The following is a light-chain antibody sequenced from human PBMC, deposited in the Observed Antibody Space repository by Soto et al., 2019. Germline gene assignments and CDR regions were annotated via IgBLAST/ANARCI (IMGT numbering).Light chain of an antibody. Sequence: QSVLTQPTSASGSPGQSVTISCTGTSSDVGGYNYVSWYQQHPGKAPKLMIYEVSKRPSGVPDRFSGSKSGNTASLPVSGLKAEDEVDYYCRSYAGSNNLYVFGTGTKLTVL. CDR3: RSYAGSNNLYV. J-gene: IGLJ1*01. CDR2: EVS. CDR1: SSDVGGYNY. V-gene: IGLV2-8*01.